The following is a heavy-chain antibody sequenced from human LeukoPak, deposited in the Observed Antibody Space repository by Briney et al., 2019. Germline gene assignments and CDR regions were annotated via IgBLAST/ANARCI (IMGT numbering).Heavy chain of an antibody. Sequence: GGSLRLSCAASGFTFSDYSMNWVRRAPGKGLEWVSYISSSSSIIYYADSVKGRFTISRDNAKKSLYLQMNSLRAEDTAVYYCAKDKVPHLSGVYYFDYWGQGTLVSVSS. J-gene: IGHJ4*02. D-gene: IGHD2-8*01. CDR3: AKDKVPHLSGVYYFDY. CDR1: GFTFSDYS. V-gene: IGHV3-48*01. CDR2: ISSSSSII.